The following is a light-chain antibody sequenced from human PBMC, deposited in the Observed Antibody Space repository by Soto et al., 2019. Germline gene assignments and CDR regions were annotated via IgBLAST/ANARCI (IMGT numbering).Light chain of an antibody. CDR2: GES. CDR3: QQYNNWRT. V-gene: IGKV3D-15*01. CDR1: QSVSSN. J-gene: IGKJ1*01. Sequence: EIVMTQSPATLSVSPGERATLSCRASQSVSSNLAWYQQKPGQAPRLLIYGESTRATGIPARFSGSGSGTEFTLTISSLQSEDFAVYYCQQYNNWRTFGQGTKVDI.